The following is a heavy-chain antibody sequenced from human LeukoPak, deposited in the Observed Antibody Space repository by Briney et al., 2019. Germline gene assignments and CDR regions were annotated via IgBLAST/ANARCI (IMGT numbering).Heavy chain of an antibody. D-gene: IGHD6-13*01. CDR3: AKVQSSSWHAFAFDI. Sequence: GGSLRLSCAASGFTFSRYAMNWVRQAPGKGLEWVSTISAGGTSTYYADSVKGRFTISRDNSKNTLYLQMNSLRAEDTAVYYCAKVQSSSWHAFAFDIWGQGTMATVSS. CDR1: GFTFSRYA. CDR2: ISAGGTST. V-gene: IGHV3-23*01. J-gene: IGHJ3*02.